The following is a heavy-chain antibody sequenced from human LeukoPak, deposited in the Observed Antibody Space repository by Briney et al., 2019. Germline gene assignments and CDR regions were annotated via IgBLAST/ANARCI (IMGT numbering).Heavy chain of an antibody. D-gene: IGHD6-19*01. CDR3: ARGEVAVAGTPPLYYMAV. Sequence: PGWSLRLSCAACGFTYSSYCMNWVRQAGGKGLEGVSSISSRSSYIYYADSVKGRLTISRDNAKNSLYLQMNSLRAEDTAVYYCARGEVAVAGTPPLYYMAVWGKGTTVTVSS. J-gene: IGHJ6*03. CDR2: ISSRSSYI. V-gene: IGHV3-21*01. CDR1: GFTYSSYC.